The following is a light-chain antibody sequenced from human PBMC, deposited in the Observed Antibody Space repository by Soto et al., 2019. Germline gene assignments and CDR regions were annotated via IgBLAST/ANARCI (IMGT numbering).Light chain of an antibody. J-gene: IGLJ3*02. CDR1: RSNIGSNH. CDR3: AAWDDSLDAWV. CDR2: SNN. Sequence: QSVLTQPPSASGTPGQRVTISCSGSRSNIGSNHVYWYQQLPGTAPKLIIYSNNQRPSGVPDRFSGSKSGTSASLAFSGLRSEYEADYYCAAWDDSLDAWVFGGGTKLTVL. V-gene: IGLV1-47*02.